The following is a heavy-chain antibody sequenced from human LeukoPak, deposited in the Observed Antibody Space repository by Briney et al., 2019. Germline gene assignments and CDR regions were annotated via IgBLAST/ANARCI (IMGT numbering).Heavy chain of an antibody. V-gene: IGHV1-18*01. D-gene: IGHD3-3*01. CDR2: ISAYNGNT. CDR1: GYTFTSYG. Sequence: ASVKVSCKASGYTFTSYGISWVRQAPGQGLEWMGWISAYNGNTNYAQKLQGRVTMTTDTSTSTAYMELRSLRSDDTAVYYCAGGHDFRGGSNWFDPWGQGTLVTVSS. CDR3: AGGHDFRGGSNWFDP. J-gene: IGHJ5*02.